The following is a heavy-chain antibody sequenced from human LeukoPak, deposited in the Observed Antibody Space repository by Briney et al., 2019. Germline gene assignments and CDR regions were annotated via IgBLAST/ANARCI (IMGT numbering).Heavy chain of an antibody. Sequence: PGGSLGLSCAASGFTFSSYGMHWVRQAPGKGLEWVAVIWYDGSNKYYADSVKGRFTISRDNSKNTLYLQMNSLRAEDTAVYYCARGVLYYDSSGYHDYWGQGTLVTVSS. V-gene: IGHV3-33*08. CDR1: GFTFSSYG. CDR3: ARGVLYYDSSGYHDY. CDR2: IWYDGSNK. D-gene: IGHD3-22*01. J-gene: IGHJ4*02.